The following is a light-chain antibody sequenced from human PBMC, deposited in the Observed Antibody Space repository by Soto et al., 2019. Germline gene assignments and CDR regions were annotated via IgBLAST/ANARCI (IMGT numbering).Light chain of an antibody. J-gene: IGLJ3*02. CDR3: SSYTTSSTLV. CDR1: SSDVGYYNY. CDR2: EVS. V-gene: IGLV2-14*01. Sequence: QSALTQPASVSGSPGQSITISCTGTSSDVGYYNYVSWYQHHPGKAPKVMIYEVSNRPSGVSNRFSGSKSGNTASLTIPGLQAEDEADYYCSSYTTSSTLVFGGGTKVTVL.